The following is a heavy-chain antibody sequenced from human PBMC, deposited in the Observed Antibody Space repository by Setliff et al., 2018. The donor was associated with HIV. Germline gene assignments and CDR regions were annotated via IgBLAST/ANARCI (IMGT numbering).Heavy chain of an antibody. J-gene: IGHJ4*02. Sequence: SETLSLTCSVSGGSISNFYWSWSRQPPGKGLEWVGHIYSTGDTNYNPSLKSRVTLSADTSKNQLSLSLTSVTAADTAVYYCARVRLTMIMMVDYFDQWGQGTPVTVSS. CDR1: GGSISNFY. D-gene: IGHD3-22*01. CDR3: ARVRLTMIMMVDYFDQ. CDR2: IYSTGDT. V-gene: IGHV4-4*07.